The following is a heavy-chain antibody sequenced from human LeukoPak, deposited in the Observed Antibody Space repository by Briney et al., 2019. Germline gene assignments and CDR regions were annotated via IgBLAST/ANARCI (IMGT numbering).Heavy chain of an antibody. Sequence: SETLSLTCTASGGPISSSSYYWGWIRQPPGKRLEWIGSIHYSGRTYDNPSLKSRVTISLDTSKNHFSLKLSSVTAADTAVYYCARPLGYCSGGSCYGDAFDIWGQGTMVTVSS. CDR3: ARPLGYCSGGSCYGDAFDI. D-gene: IGHD2-15*01. CDR2: IHYSGRT. V-gene: IGHV4-39*02. J-gene: IGHJ3*02. CDR1: GGPISSSSYY.